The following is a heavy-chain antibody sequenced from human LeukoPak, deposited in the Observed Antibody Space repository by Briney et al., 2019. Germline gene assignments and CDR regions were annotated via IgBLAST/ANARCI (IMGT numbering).Heavy chain of an antibody. J-gene: IGHJ4*02. CDR2: INWNGGST. Sequence: XXASGFIFXDYDMSWVRQAPGKGLEWVSGINWNGGSTAYADSVKGRFTISRDNAKNSLYLQMNSLRDEGTALYYSASXXXDYWGQXTXVTVSS. CDR3: ASXXXDY. V-gene: IGHV3-20*04. CDR1: GFIFXDYD.